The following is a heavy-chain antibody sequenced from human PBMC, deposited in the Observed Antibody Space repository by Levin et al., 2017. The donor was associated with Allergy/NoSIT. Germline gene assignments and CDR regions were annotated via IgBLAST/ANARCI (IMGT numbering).Heavy chain of an antibody. Sequence: SETLSLTCSVSAGSFSSEYWTWIRQPAGKGLEWIGRIYSTGSPTYNPSLKSRATMSVDSSKHQIFLQLTSVTAADTAVYYCPRNRNHFDYWGRGILVTVSS. CDR3: PRNRNHFDY. J-gene: IGHJ4*02. D-gene: IGHD1-14*01. CDR1: AGSFSSEY. CDR2: IYSTGSP. V-gene: IGHV4-4*07.